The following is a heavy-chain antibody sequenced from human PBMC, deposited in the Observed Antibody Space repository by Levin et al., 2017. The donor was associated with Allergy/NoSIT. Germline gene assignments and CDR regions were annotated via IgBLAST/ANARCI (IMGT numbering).Heavy chain of an antibody. CDR1: GFSFSSYG. Sequence: GGSLRLSCAASGFSFSSYGMHWVRQAPGKGLEWVAVIWYDGSNKDYGDSVKGRFTISRDNSKNTLYLQMSSLRAEDTAFYYCARDLSGAAGAYDYWGQGTLVSVSS. CDR2: IWYDGSNK. CDR3: ARDLSGAAGAYDY. J-gene: IGHJ4*02. D-gene: IGHD6-13*01. V-gene: IGHV3-33*01.